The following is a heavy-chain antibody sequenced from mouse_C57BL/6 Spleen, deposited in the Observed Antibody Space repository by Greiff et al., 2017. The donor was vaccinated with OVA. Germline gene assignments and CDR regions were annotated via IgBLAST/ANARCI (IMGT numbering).Heavy chain of an antibody. CDR2: INPNNGGT. CDR1: GYTFTDYN. Sequence: EVQLQQSGPELVKPGASVKMSCKASGYTFTDYNMHWVKQSHGKSLEWIGDINPNNGGTSYNEKFKGKATLTVNKSSSTAYMELRSLTSEDSAVYYCARKKFITTAMDYWGQVTSVTVAS. CDR3: ARKKFITTAMDY. V-gene: IGHV1-22*01. D-gene: IGHD1-1*01. J-gene: IGHJ4*01.